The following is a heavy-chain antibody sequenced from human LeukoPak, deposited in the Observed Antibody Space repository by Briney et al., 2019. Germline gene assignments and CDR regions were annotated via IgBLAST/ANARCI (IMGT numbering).Heavy chain of an antibody. J-gene: IGHJ6*03. Sequence: GGSLRLSCAASGFTFSSYWMSWVRQAPGKGLEWVANIKQDGSEKYYVDSAKGRFTISRDNAKNSLYLQMNSLRAEDTAVYYCARDRMVRGVIIDNYYYYMDVWGKGTTVTVSS. CDR1: GFTFSSYW. CDR2: IKQDGSEK. V-gene: IGHV3-7*01. D-gene: IGHD3-10*01. CDR3: ARDRMVRGVIIDNYYYYMDV.